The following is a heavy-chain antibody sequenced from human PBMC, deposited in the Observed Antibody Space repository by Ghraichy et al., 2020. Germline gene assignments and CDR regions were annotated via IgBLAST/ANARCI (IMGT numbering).Heavy chain of an antibody. V-gene: IGHV3-73*01. CDR2: IRSKANSYAT. CDR1: GFTFSGSA. Sequence: GGSLRLSCAASGFTFSGSAMHWVRQASGKGLEWVGRIRSKANSYATAYAASVKGRFTISRDDSKNTAYLQMNSLKTEDTAVYYCTRHVDLVDFWSGSILYYFDYWGQGTLVTVSS. CDR3: TRHVDLVDFWSGSILYYFDY. J-gene: IGHJ4*02. D-gene: IGHD3-3*01.